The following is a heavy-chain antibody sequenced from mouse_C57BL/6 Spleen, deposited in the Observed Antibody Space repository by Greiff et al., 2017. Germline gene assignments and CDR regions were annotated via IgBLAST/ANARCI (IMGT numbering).Heavy chain of an antibody. V-gene: IGHV1-72*01. CDR3: ARSVIYYDYDDYAMDY. D-gene: IGHD2-4*01. CDR1: GYTFTSYW. Sequence: QVQLQQPGAELVKPGASVKLSCKASGYTFTSYWMHWVKQRPGRGLEWIGRIDPNSGGTKYNEKFKSKATLTVDKPSSTAYMQLSSLTSEDSAVDYCARSVIYYDYDDYAMDYWGQGTSVTVSS. CDR2: IDPNSGGT. J-gene: IGHJ4*01.